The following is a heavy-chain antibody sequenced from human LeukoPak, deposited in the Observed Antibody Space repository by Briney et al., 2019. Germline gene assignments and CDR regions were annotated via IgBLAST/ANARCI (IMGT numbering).Heavy chain of an antibody. CDR2: ISYDGSNK. CDR1: GFTFSSYG. D-gene: IGHD3-22*01. V-gene: IGHV3-30*18. CDR3: AKLEQYYYDSSGYYSHPHDAFDI. J-gene: IGHJ3*02. Sequence: GRSLRLSCAASGFTFSSYGTHWVRQAPGKGLQWVAVISYDGSNKYYADSVKGRFTISRDNSKNTLYLQMNSLRAEDTAVYYCAKLEQYYYDSSGYYSHPHDAFDIWGQGTMVTVSS.